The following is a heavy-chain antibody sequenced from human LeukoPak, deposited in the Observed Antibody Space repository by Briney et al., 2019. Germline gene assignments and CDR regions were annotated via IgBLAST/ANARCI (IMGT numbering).Heavy chain of an antibody. V-gene: IGHV1-69*05. CDR3: ARDVEDGYKDAFDI. D-gene: IGHD5-24*01. CDR2: IIPIFGTA. Sequence: SVKVSCKASGGTFSSYAISWVRQAPGQGLEWMGRIIPIFGTANYAQKFQGRVTITTDESTSTAYMELSSLRSEDTAVYYCARDVEDGYKDAFDIWGQGTMVTASS. CDR1: GGTFSSYA. J-gene: IGHJ3*02.